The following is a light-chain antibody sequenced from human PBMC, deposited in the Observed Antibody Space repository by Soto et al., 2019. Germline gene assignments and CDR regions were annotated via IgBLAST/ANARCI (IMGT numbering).Light chain of an antibody. J-gene: IGKJ5*01. CDR1: QGVSSSY. CDR2: GAS. Sequence: EIALTQSPGTLSLSPGERATLSCRASQGVSSSYLAWYQQKAGQAPRLLIYGASSRATGIPDRFSGSGSGTDFTLTISSVEPEDFGVYYCQQRSDWPPITFGQGTRLEI. CDR3: QQRSDWPPIT. V-gene: IGKV3D-20*02.